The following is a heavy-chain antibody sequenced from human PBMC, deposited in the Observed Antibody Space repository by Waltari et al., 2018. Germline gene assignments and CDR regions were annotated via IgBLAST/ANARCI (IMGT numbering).Heavy chain of an antibody. Sequence: QGLEWMGGIIPIFGTANYAQKFQGRVTITTDESTSTAYMELSSLRSEDTAVYYCARSDPKGGDFDYWGQGTLVTVSS. CDR2: IIPIFGTA. CDR3: ARSDPKGGDFDY. J-gene: IGHJ4*02. D-gene: IGHD2-21*01. V-gene: IGHV1-69*05.